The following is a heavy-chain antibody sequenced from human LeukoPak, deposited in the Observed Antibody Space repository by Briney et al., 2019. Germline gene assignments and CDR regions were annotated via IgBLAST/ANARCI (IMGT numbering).Heavy chain of an antibody. J-gene: IGHJ4*02. V-gene: IGHV3-74*01. CDR1: GFTFSDYW. Sequence: PGGSLRLSCAASGFTFSDYWMYWVRQAPGKGLVWVSRIKTDGSFTDYADSVRGRFTISRDNAKNTLYLQMNSLRVEDTAVYYCAKDYFPKLRSSGSTHWGQGTLVTVSS. CDR2: IKTDGSFT. CDR3: AKDYFPKLRSSGSTH. D-gene: IGHD6-19*01.